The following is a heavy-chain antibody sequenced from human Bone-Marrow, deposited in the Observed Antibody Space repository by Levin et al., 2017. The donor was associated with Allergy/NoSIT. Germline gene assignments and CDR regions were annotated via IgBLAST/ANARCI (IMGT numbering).Heavy chain of an antibody. CDR2: ITGDGSNT. CDR3: TIDVHYAMDV. CDR1: GFDLSKDW. J-gene: IGHJ6*02. Sequence: GGSLRLSCVASGFDLSKDWMHWVRQAPGKGLVWVAQITGDGSNTNYADFVKGRFTISRDNAKNTLSLQMDSLRAEDTSVYFCTIDVHYAMDVWGRGTSVTVSS. D-gene: IGHD2-8*01. V-gene: IGHV3-74*01.